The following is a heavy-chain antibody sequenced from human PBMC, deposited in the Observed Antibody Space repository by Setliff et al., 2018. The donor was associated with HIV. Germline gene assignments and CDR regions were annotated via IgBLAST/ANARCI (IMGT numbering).Heavy chain of an antibody. D-gene: IGHD2-2*01. J-gene: IGHJ5*01. Sequence: PSETLSLTCSVSGDSFTSPTYYWGWIRQPPGKGLEWIGSIFYGGNTYYNPSLKSRVAISVDTSKNHFSLRLSSVTAADTAVYYCARHYLPSSALNWFDSWGQGTQVTVSS. CDR1: GDSFTSPTYY. CDR2: IFYGGNT. V-gene: IGHV4-39*01. CDR3: ARHYLPSSALNWFDS.